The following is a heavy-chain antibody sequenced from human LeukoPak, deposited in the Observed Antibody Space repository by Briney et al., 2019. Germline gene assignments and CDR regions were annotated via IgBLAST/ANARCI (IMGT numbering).Heavy chain of an antibody. CDR2: IKSKTDGGTT. CDR1: GFTFSNAW. D-gene: IGHD3-10*01. J-gene: IGHJ6*02. CDR3: TTGPFDYYGSASYLANGMDV. Sequence: NAGGSLRLSCAASGFTFSNAWMSWVRQAPGKGREWVGRIKSKTDGGTTDYTAPVKGRFTISRDDSKSTLYLQMNSLKTEDTAVYYCTTGPFDYYGSASYLANGMDVWGQGTTVTVSS. V-gene: IGHV3-15*01.